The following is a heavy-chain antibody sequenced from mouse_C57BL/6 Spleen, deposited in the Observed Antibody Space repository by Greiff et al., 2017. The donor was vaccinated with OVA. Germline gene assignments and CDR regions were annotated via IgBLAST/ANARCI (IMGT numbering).Heavy chain of an antibody. J-gene: IGHJ3*01. Sequence: EVQVVESGGGLVKPGGSLKLSCAASGFTFSSYAMSWVRQTPEKRLEWVATISDGGSYTYYPDNVKGRFTISRDNAKNNLYLQMSHLKSEDTAMYYCARDHGGSSFAYWGQGTLVTVSA. V-gene: IGHV5-4*01. CDR3: ARDHGGSSFAY. CDR1: GFTFSSYA. CDR2: ISDGGSYT.